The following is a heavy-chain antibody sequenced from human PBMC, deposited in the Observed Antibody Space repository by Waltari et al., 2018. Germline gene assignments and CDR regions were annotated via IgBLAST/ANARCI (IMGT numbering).Heavy chain of an antibody. CDR1: GDSVSTNSVV. V-gene: IGHV6-1*01. CDR3: ARGRLNGFDI. Sequence: QVQLQQSGPGLVEPSQTLSLTCAISGDSVSTNSVVWNWIRQSPSRGLEWLGRTCYRSKWYNDYAVSVKSRITINPDTSKNHFSLQLNSVTPEDTAVYYCARGRLNGFDIWGQGTMVTVSS. CDR2: TCYRSKWYN. J-gene: IGHJ3*02.